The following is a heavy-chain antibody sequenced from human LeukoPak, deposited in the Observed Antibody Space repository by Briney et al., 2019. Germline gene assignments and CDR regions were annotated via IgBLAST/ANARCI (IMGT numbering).Heavy chain of an antibody. CDR3: AKDPSIGKYCTNGVCSPLDY. J-gene: IGHJ4*02. CDR1: GFTFSSYA. CDR2: ISDSGDCT. Sequence: PGGSLRLSCAGSGFTFSSYAMMWARQAPGQGLEWVTVISDSGDCTSYADSVRGRFTISRDNSSNTLYLQMIRLRPEDTAVYYCAKDPSIGKYCTNGVCSPLDYWGQGPLVTVSS. D-gene: IGHD2-8*01. V-gene: IGHV3-23*01.